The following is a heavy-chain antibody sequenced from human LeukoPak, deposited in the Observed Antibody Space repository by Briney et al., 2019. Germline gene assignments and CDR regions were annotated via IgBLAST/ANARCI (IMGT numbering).Heavy chain of an antibody. V-gene: IGHV3-20*04. CDR2: INWNGGST. CDR3: ARDEGYSYDPFDY. Sequence: GGSLRLSCAASGFTFDDYTMSWVRQAPGKGLEWVSGINWNGGSTGYADSVKGRFAISRDNAKNSLYLQMNSLRAEDTALYYCARDEGYSYDPFDYWGQGTLVTVSS. J-gene: IGHJ4*02. D-gene: IGHD5-18*01. CDR1: GFTFDDYT.